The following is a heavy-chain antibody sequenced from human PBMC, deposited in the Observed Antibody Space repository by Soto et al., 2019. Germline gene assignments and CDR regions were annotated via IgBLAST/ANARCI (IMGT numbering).Heavy chain of an antibody. J-gene: IGHJ6*02. CDR1: GGSISSGDYS. D-gene: IGHD2-2*01. Sequence: SETLSLTCTVSGGSISSGDYSWRWIRNTPGKGLEWIGYIYYSGSTYYNPSLKSRVTISVDTSKNQSSLKLSSVTAADTAVYYCARDRPIVVVPAPYYYYGMDVWGQGTTVSVSS. V-gene: IGHV4-30-4*08. CDR2: IYYSGST. CDR3: ARDRPIVVVPAPYYYYGMDV.